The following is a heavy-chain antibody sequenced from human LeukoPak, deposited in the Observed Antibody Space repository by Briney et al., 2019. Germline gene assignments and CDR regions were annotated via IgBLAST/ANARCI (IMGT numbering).Heavy chain of an antibody. CDR1: GGSIRNYY. Sequence: SETLSLTCTVSGGSIRNYYWGWFRQPPPKGLEWIGYIYYSGSTNYNPSLKSRVTISVDTSKDQFSLNLNPVTAANTAVYYCARGVRSTWFSFDSWGQGALVTVSS. CDR3: ARGVRSTWFSFDS. J-gene: IGHJ4*02. V-gene: IGHV4-59*01. D-gene: IGHD6-13*01. CDR2: IYYSGST.